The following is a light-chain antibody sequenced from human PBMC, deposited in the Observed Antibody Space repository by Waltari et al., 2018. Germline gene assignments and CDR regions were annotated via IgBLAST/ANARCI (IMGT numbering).Light chain of an antibody. CDR3: QHSYGTPPT. Sequence: DIQLTQSPSSLSASVGDSVTLTCRASPRLSTYLHWYQHQPGRAPRLVIYDASTLQRGVPSRFTGGGSGTLFTLTIRGLQPEDFATYYCQHSYGTPPTFGGGTRVEI. V-gene: IGKV1-39*01. CDR2: DAS. J-gene: IGKJ4*01. CDR1: PRLSTY.